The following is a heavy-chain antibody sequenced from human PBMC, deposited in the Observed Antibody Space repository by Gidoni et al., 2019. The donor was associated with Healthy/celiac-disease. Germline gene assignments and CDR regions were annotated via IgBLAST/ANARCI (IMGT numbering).Heavy chain of an antibody. Sequence: EVQLLASGGGLVHPGGSLRLSCAASGFTFSSYAMSWVRQAPGKGLEWVSAMSGSGGSKYYADSVKGRFTISRDNSKNTLYLQMNSLRAEDTAVYFCANYGSGSYPPFDYWGQGTLVTVSS. CDR2: MSGSGGSK. V-gene: IGHV3-23*01. CDR3: ANYGSGSYPPFDY. D-gene: IGHD3-10*01. J-gene: IGHJ4*02. CDR1: GFTFSSYA.